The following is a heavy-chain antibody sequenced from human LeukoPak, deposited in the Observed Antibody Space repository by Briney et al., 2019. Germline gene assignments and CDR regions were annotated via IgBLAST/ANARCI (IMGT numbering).Heavy chain of an antibody. CDR2: INLGGSGQ. CDR1: GFTFSSYA. Sequence: PGGSLRLSCAASGFTFSSYAMNWARQAPGKGLEWVASINLGGSGQYYVDFVKGRFTISRDNAKNSLHLQMSSLRVEDTAVYYCATEMTTTTRAWAFWGQGTLVTVSS. CDR3: ATEMTTTTRAWAF. D-gene: IGHD4-17*01. J-gene: IGHJ4*02. V-gene: IGHV3-7*01.